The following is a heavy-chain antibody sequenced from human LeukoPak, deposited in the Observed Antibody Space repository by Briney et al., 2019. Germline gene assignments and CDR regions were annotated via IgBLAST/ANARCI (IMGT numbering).Heavy chain of an antibody. CDR1: EFSVGSNY. J-gene: IGHJ4*02. Sequence: GGSLRLSCAASEFSVGSNYMTWVRQAPGKGLEWVSLIYSGGSTYYADSVKGRFTISRDNSKTPLYLQMNSLRAEATAVYYFARGPSGYHNTGGQGTLVTVSS. D-gene: IGHD5-12*01. V-gene: IGHV3-66*01. CDR3: ARGPSGYHNT. CDR2: IYSGGST.